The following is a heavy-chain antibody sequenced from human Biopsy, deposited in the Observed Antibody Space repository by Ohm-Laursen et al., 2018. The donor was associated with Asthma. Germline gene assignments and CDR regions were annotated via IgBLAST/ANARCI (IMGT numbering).Heavy chain of an antibody. J-gene: IGHJ4*02. Sequence: ESLRISCKASGYTFSDSWIGWVRQMPGKGLEWMGIIFAANSETKYSPSFQGQVTISADMSISTAFLQWSSLKASDTAIYYCARFIDGTFFVDYWGQGTLVTVS. CDR1: GYTFSDSW. V-gene: IGHV5-51*01. CDR2: IFAANSET. CDR3: ARFIDGTFFVDY. D-gene: IGHD1-7*01.